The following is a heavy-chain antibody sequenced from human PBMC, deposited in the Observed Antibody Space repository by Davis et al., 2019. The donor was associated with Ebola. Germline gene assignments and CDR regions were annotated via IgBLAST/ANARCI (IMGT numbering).Heavy chain of an antibody. CDR1: GYTFTSYG. CDR2: ISAYNGNT. V-gene: IGHV1-18*04. J-gene: IGHJ6*02. D-gene: IGHD3-22*01. Sequence: ASVKVSCKASGYTFTSYGISWVRQAPGQGLEWMGWISAYNGNTNYAQKLQERVTITRDMSTSTAYMELSSLRSEDTAVYYCAAVRLTMIVDYGMDVWGQGTTVTVSS. CDR3: AAVRLTMIVDYGMDV.